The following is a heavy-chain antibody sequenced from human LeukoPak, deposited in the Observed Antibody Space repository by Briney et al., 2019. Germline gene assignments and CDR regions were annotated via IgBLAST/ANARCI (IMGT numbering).Heavy chain of an antibody. CDR2: IRYDGSDK. V-gene: IGHV3-30*02. D-gene: IGHD3-22*01. J-gene: IGHJ4*02. Sequence: PGGSLRLSCAASGFIFSDFGVHWVRQAPGKGPEWVALIRYDGSDKYYPDSVKGRFTISRDNSRNTLYLEMNSLRPEDTAVYYCARGHSGYYDYWGQGTLVTVSS. CDR3: ARGHSGYYDY. CDR1: GFIFSDFG.